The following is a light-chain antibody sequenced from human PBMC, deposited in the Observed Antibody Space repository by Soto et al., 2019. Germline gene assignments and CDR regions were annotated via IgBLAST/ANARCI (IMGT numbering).Light chain of an antibody. CDR3: QQYDNWPPLT. CDR1: QSVSNN. J-gene: IGKJ4*01. Sequence: EIVMTQSPATLSVSPGEGATLSCRASQSVSNNLAWYQQKPGQPPRLLIYGASNRAAGVAARFSGSGSGTEFTLTITSLQSEDFAVYYWQQYDNWPPLTFGGGTRVHIK. CDR2: GAS. V-gene: IGKV3-15*01.